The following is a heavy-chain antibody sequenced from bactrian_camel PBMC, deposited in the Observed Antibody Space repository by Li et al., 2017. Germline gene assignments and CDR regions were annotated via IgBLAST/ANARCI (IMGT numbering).Heavy chain of an antibody. Sequence: QLVESGGGSVQAGGSLTLSCVVTGKSVSGYCMTWFRKGPRGYEGVAAIDSHGTIRYADSVKGRFTISQDGTKTTVYPQMNNLSPEDTAVYYCAADSRPTVRCWDYAPYEYNNWAQGTQVTVS. CDR1: GKSVSGYC. CDR2: IDSHGTI. CDR3: AADSRPTVRCWDYAPYEYNN. D-gene: IGHD4*01. J-gene: IGHJ4*01. V-gene: IGHV3S1*01.